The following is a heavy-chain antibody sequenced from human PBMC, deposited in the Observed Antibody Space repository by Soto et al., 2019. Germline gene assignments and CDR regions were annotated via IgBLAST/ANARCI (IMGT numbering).Heavy chain of an antibody. CDR1: GGTFSSYA. J-gene: IGHJ4*02. CDR2: IIPIFRKP. Sequence: ASVKVSCKASGGTFSSYAISWVRQAPGQGLEWMGEIIPIFRKPNYAQKWQGRVTITADRSTSTAFMELSSLSSEDTAVYYCARETEVYKIPLGLWCQGTLVTVSS. CDR3: ARETEVYKIPLGL. D-gene: IGHD1-1*01. V-gene: IGHV1-69*06.